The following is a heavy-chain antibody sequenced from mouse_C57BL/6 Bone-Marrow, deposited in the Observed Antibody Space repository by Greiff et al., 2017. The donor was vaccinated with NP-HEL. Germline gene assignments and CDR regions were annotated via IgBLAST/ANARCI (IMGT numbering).Heavy chain of an antibody. CDR1: GYAFSSYW. J-gene: IGHJ1*03. CDR3: ARWDYDEYFDV. D-gene: IGHD2-4*01. V-gene: IGHV1-80*01. Sequence: VQLQQSGAELVKPGASVKISCKASGYAFSSYWMNWVKQRPGKGLEWIGQIYPGDGDTNYNGKLKGRATLTADKSSSTAYMQLSSLTSKDSAVYYCARWDYDEYFDVWGTGTTVTVSS. CDR2: IYPGDGDT.